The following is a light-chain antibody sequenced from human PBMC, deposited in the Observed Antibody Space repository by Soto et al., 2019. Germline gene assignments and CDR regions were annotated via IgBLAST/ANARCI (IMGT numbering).Light chain of an antibody. Sequence: QSALTQPPSASGSPGQSVTISCTGTSSDVGGYNYVSWYQQHPGKAPKLMIYEVSKRPSGVPDRFSGSKSGNTASLTVSGLQAEDEAYYYCSSFAGSHNYGVFGGGTKLTVL. V-gene: IGLV2-8*01. CDR2: EVS. CDR1: SSDVGGYNY. CDR3: SSFAGSHNYGV. J-gene: IGLJ2*01.